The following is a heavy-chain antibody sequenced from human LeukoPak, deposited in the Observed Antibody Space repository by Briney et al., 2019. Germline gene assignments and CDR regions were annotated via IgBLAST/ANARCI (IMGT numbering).Heavy chain of an antibody. Sequence: PGGSLRLSCAASGFTVSSNCMTWVRRAPGMGLEWVSVLCSDGNTFYADSVKGRFTISTDNSKNTLYLQMNSLRAEDTAVYYCARKVGYGYALDYWGQGTLVTVSS. CDR2: LCSDGNT. D-gene: IGHD5-18*01. J-gene: IGHJ4*02. V-gene: IGHV3-53*01. CDR1: GFTVSSNC. CDR3: ARKVGYGYALDY.